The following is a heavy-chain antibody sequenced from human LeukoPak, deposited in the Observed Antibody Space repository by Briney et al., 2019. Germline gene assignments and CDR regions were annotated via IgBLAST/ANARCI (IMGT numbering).Heavy chain of an antibody. D-gene: IGHD5-12*01. CDR2: INGNGVTT. Sequence: PGGSLRLSCAASGFTFSSYWMHWVRQAPGKGLVWVSRINGNGVTTNYADSVKGRFTISRDNAENTLYLQMNSLRAEDTAVYYCVGAYDLRFWGQGALVTVSS. CDR1: GFTFSSYW. J-gene: IGHJ4*02. V-gene: IGHV3-74*01. CDR3: VGAYDLRF.